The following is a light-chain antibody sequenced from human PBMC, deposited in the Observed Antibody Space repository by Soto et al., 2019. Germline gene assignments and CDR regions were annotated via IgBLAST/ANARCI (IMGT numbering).Light chain of an antibody. CDR1: NIESEP. Sequence: SYELTQPPSVSVAPGQTATITCGGNNIESEPIHWYRQKPGQAPVLVVYDNSDRPSGIPERLSGSKSGNTATLTISRVEAGDEADYYCQVWESGSENYVFGTGTKVTV. CDR3: QVWESGSENYV. CDR2: DNS. J-gene: IGLJ1*01. V-gene: IGLV3-21*02.